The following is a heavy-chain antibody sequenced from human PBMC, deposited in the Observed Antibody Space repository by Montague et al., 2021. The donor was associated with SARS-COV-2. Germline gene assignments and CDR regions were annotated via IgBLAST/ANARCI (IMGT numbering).Heavy chain of an antibody. Sequence: SETLSLTCSVSGEPISGFFWNWIRQPAGKGLEWIGRIYASGGTDYNPSPESRVTMSVDTSKNQFSLKVNSVTAADTAMYYCARGVVAAPPMVDYWGRGTLVTVSS. V-gene: IGHV4-4*07. CDR2: IYASGGT. J-gene: IGHJ4*02. CDR1: GEPISGFF. CDR3: ARGVVAAPPMVDY. D-gene: IGHD2-15*01.